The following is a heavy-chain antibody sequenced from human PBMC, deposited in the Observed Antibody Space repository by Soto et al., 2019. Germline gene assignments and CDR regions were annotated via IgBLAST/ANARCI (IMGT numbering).Heavy chain of an antibody. Sequence: QLQLQESGPGLVKPSETLSLTCTVSGGSISSSSYCWGWIRQPPGKGLEWIGSIYYSGSTYYNPSLKSRVTISVDTSKNQFSLKLSSVTAADTAVYYCARPHTTVDYDFWSGYYFDYWGQGTLVTVSS. CDR3: ARPHTTVDYDFWSGYYFDY. J-gene: IGHJ4*02. V-gene: IGHV4-39*01. D-gene: IGHD3-3*01. CDR1: GGSISSSSYC. CDR2: IYYSGST.